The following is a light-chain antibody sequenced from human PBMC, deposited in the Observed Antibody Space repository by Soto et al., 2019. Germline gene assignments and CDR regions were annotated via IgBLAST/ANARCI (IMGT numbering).Light chain of an antibody. CDR2: GAS. Sequence: EIVMTQSPAPLSVSPGARATLSCRASQSVGSDLVWYRQKPGQAPRLLIYGASNRATGVPDRFSGSGSGTVFTLTISSLQSDDFAVYYCHQYDSWTFGQGTKVDIK. J-gene: IGKJ1*01. V-gene: IGKV3-15*01. CDR1: QSVGSD. CDR3: HQYDSWT.